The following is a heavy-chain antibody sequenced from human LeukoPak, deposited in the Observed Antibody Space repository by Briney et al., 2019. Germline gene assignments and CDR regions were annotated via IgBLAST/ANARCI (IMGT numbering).Heavy chain of an antibody. CDR3: AKDSHVWESYHGYFDY. J-gene: IGHJ4*02. V-gene: IGHV3-23*01. D-gene: IGHD3-16*02. Sequence: GGSLRLSCAASGFTFSSYAMSWVRQAPGKGLEWVSAISGSGGSTYYADSVKGRFTISRDNSKNTLYLQMNSLRAEDTAVYYCAKDSHVWESYHGYFDYWGQGTLVTVSS. CDR2: ISGSGGST. CDR1: GFTFSSYA.